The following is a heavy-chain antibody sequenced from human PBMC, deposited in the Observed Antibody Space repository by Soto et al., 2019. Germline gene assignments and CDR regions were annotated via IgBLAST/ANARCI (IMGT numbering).Heavy chain of an antibody. CDR1: GYTFTSYA. D-gene: IGHD3-3*01. CDR2: INAGNGNT. CDR3: ARKKQETYYDFWGGYPCPNYCYGMDV. J-gene: IGHJ6*02. V-gene: IGHV1-3*01. Sequence: ASVKVSCKASGYTFTSYAMHWVRQAPGQRLEWMGWINAGNGNTKYSQKFQGRVTITRDTSASTAYMELSSLRSEDTAVYYCARKKQETYYDFWGGYPCPNYCYGMDVRGQGTTVTVSS.